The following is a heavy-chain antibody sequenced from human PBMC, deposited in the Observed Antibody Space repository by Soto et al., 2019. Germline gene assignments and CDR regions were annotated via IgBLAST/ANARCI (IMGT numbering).Heavy chain of an antibody. CDR2: IWYDGSNK. CDR1: GFTFSSYG. D-gene: IGHD3-3*01. CDR3: ASCSYDSRGYYYMDV. V-gene: IGHV3-33*01. J-gene: IGHJ6*03. Sequence: PGGSLRLSCAASGFTFSSYGMHWVRQAPGKGLEWVAVIWYDGSNKYYADSVKGRFTISRDNFKNTLYLQMNSLRAEDTAVYYCASCSYDSRGYYYMDVWGKGTTVTVSS.